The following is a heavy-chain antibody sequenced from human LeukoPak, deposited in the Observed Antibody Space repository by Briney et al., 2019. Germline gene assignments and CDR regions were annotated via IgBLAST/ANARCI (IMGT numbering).Heavy chain of an antibody. CDR3: ATAIGDDAFDI. Sequence: PGGPLRLSCAASGFTFSSYGMHWVRQAPGKGLEWVAVISYDGSNKYYADSVKGRFTISRDNSKNTLYLQMNSLRAEDTAVYYCATAIGDDAFDIWGQGTMVTVSS. CDR1: GFTFSSYG. J-gene: IGHJ3*02. CDR2: ISYDGSNK. V-gene: IGHV3-30*03. D-gene: IGHD2-21*01.